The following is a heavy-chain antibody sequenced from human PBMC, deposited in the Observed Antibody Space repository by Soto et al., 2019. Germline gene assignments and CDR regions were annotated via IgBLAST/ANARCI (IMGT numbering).Heavy chain of an antibody. CDR3: ARIQLRYDAFDI. Sequence: EVQLVESGGGLVKPGGSLRLSCAASGFTFSSYSMNWVRQAPGKGLEWVSSISSSSSYIYYADSVKGRFTISRDNAKNSLYLQMNRLRVEDTAVDYCARIQLRYDAFDIWGQGTMVTVSS. CDR2: ISSSSSYI. CDR1: GFTFSSYS. J-gene: IGHJ3*02. D-gene: IGHD6-6*01. V-gene: IGHV3-21*01.